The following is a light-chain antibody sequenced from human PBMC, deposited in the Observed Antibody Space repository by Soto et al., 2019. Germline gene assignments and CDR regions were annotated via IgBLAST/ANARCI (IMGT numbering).Light chain of an antibody. J-gene: IGLJ2*01. V-gene: IGLV1-40*01. CDR2: GNS. CDR1: SSNIGADYD. CDR3: PFYDIRQSVVV. Sequence: QSVLTQPPSVSGAPGQRVTISCTGSSSNIGADYDVHWYQQLPGTAPKLLLYGNSNRPSGVPDRFSGSMSGTSASLAITGLRAEYEDYYYCPFYDIRQSVVVLGGGTKLTVL.